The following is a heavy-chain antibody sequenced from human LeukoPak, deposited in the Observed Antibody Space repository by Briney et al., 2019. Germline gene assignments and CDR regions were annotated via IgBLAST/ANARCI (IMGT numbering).Heavy chain of an antibody. J-gene: IGHJ4*02. CDR1: GGSISSSNYY. V-gene: IGHV4-39*01. Sequence: PSETLSLTCTVSGGSISSSNYYWGWIRQPPGKGLEWIGSIYYNGGSTYYNPSLKSRVSISVDTSKNQFSLRLSSVTAADTAVYYCARPMYNYNDGFDYWGQGTLVTVSS. CDR3: ARPMYNYNDGFDY. CDR2: IYYNGGST. D-gene: IGHD1-1*01.